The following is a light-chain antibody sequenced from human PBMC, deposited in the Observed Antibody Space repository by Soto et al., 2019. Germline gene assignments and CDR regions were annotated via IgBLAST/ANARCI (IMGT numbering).Light chain of an antibody. CDR3: QQYDNWPQT. CDR2: GAS. V-gene: IGKV3-15*01. CDR1: QSVSSD. J-gene: IGKJ1*01. Sequence: EIVMTQSPATLSVSPEERATLSCRASQSVSSDLAWYQHKPGQAPRLLIYGASTRATGIPARFSGRGSGTEFTLTISSLQSVDFAVYYCQQYDNWPQTFGQGTKVDIK.